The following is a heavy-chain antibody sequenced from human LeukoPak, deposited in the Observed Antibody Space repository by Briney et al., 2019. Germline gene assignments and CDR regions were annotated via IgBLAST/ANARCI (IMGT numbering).Heavy chain of an antibody. Sequence: ASVKVSCKAPGYTFTNYYMHWVRQAPGQGLEWMGWINPNSGGTNYAQKFQGRVTMTRDTSINTAFMELSSLRSDDTAVYYCARTTSFDYWGQGTLVTVSS. CDR2: INPNSGGT. D-gene: IGHD4-17*01. CDR3: ARTTSFDY. CDR1: GYTFTNYY. V-gene: IGHV1-2*02. J-gene: IGHJ4*02.